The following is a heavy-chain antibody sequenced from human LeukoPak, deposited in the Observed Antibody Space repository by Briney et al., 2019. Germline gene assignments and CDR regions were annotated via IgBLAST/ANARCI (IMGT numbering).Heavy chain of an antibody. J-gene: IGHJ5*02. CDR3: ARTLRLGESPDP. D-gene: IGHD3-16*01. V-gene: IGHV3-21*01. CDR2: ISSSSSYI. Sequence: GGSLRLSCAASGFTFSSYSMNWVRQAPGKGLEWVSSISSSSSYIYYADSVKGRFTISRDNAKNSLYLQMNSLRAEDTAVYYCARTLRLGESPDPRGQGTLVTVSS. CDR1: GFTFSSYS.